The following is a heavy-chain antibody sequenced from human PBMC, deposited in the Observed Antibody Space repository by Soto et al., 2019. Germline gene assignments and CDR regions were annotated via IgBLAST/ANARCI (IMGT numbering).Heavy chain of an antibody. CDR3: VGDYSDTQNYLDY. D-gene: IGHD4-4*01. J-gene: IGHJ4*02. Sequence: NPSETLSLTCAVSGYSISRGYYWGWIRQPPGKGLEWIGSFHHSGRTYYNPSLKSRASISVDTSKNQLSLKLSSVNTADTAVYYCVGDYSDTQNYLDYWGQGTLVTVSS. CDR2: FHHSGRT. CDR1: GYSISRGYY. V-gene: IGHV4-38-2*01.